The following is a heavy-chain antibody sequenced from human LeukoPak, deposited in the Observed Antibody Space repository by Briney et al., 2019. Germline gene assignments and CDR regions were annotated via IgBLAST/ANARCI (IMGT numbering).Heavy chain of an antibody. CDR1: GFTFNSYW. CDR2: LNNDGSST. J-gene: IGHJ4*02. Sequence: QPGESLRLSCAASGFTFNSYWMHWLRPAPGKGLVWVSRLNNDGSSTNYADSVTGRFTTSRDNAKNTLYLQMNSLRAEDTAVYYCALRYCTSTSCYPYFDYWGQGTVVTVSS. CDR3: ALRYCTSTSCYPYFDY. V-gene: IGHV3-74*01. D-gene: IGHD2-2*01.